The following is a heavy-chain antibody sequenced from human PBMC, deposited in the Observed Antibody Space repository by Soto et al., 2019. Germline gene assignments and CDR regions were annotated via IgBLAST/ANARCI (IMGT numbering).Heavy chain of an antibody. D-gene: IGHD6-13*01. J-gene: IGHJ6*02. Sequence: QVQLVESGGGVVQPGRSLRLSCAASGFTFSSYAMHWVRQAPGKGLEWVAVISYDGSNKYYADSVKGRFTISRDNSKNTLYLQMNSLRAEDTAVYYCARDGYQQLVHRYGMDVWGQGTTVTVSS. CDR3: ARDGYQQLVHRYGMDV. V-gene: IGHV3-30-3*01. CDR2: ISYDGSNK. CDR1: GFTFSSYA.